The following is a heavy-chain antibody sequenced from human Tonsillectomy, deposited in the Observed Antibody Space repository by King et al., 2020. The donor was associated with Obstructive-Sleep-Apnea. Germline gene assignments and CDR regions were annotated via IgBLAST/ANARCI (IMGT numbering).Heavy chain of an antibody. CDR1: GFTFSSYW. J-gene: IGHJ4*02. CDR2: IKQDGSEK. Sequence: VQLVESGGGLVQPGGSLRLSCAASGFTFSSYWMSWVRQAPGKGLEWVANIKQDGSEKYYVDSVKGRFPISRDNAKNSLYLQMNSLRAEDTAVYYCARDGTRYGDYVPFDYWGQGTLVTVSS. D-gene: IGHD4-17*01. V-gene: IGHV3-7*03. CDR3: ARDGTRYGDYVPFDY.